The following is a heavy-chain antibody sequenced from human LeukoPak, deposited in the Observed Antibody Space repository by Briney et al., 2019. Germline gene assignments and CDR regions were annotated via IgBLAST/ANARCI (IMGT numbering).Heavy chain of an antibody. Sequence: SETLSLTCTVSGGSISSGSYYWSWIRQPAGKGLEWIGRIYTSGSTNYNPSLKSRVTISVDTSKNQFSLKLSSVTAADTAVYYCARAPWGGYSYGFDHWGQGTLVTVSS. D-gene: IGHD5-18*01. J-gene: IGHJ4*02. V-gene: IGHV4-61*02. CDR1: GGSISSGSYY. CDR3: ARAPWGGYSYGFDH. CDR2: IYTSGST.